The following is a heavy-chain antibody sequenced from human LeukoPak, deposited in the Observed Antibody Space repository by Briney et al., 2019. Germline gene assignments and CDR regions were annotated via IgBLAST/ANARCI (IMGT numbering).Heavy chain of an antibody. V-gene: IGHV1-2*02. CDR1: GYTFTGYY. J-gene: IGHJ6*01. D-gene: IGHD3-3*01. CDR3: ARDPPEYHDFWSGYYAGYYYGMDV. Sequence: ASVKVSCKASGYTFTGYYMHWVRQAPGQGLEWMGWINPNSGGTNYAQKFQGRVTMTRDTSISTAYMELSRLRSDDTAVYYCARDPPEYHDFWSGYYAGYYYGMDVWGQGTTVTVSS. CDR2: INPNSGGT.